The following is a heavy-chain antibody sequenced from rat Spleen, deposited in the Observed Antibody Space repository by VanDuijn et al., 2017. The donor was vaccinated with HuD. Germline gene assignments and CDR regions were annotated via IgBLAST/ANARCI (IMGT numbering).Heavy chain of an antibody. J-gene: IGHJ2*01. CDR2: IWNTGGT. Sequence: QVQLKESGPGLVQPSQTLSLTYTVSGFSLTSYNVHWVRQPPGKGLEWMGVIWNTGGTRYNSVFKSRLSISKDTSKSQVFLKVNSLQREDTATYYCARETLTWGPFDYWGQVVMVTVSS. CDR3: ARETLTWGPFDY. CDR1: GFSLTSYN. V-gene: IGHV2-41*01. D-gene: IGHD3-5*01.